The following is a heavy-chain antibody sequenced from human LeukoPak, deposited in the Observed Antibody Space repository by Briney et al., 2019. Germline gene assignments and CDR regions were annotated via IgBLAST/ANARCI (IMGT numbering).Heavy chain of an antibody. D-gene: IGHD3-22*01. CDR2: IYYSGST. CDR3: TRGSIAYYYMDV. CDR1: GGSISSYY. V-gene: IGHV4-59*01. Sequence: SETLSLTCTVSGGSISSYYWSWIRQPPGKGLEWIGNIYYSGSTNYNPSFKSRVTISVDTSKNQFSLKLSSVTAADTAVYYCTRGSIAYYYMDVWGKGTTVTISS. J-gene: IGHJ6*03.